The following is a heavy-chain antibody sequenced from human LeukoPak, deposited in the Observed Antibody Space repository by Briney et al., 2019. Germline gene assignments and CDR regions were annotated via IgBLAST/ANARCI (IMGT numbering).Heavy chain of an antibody. D-gene: IGHD5-12*01. CDR1: GYTFTSYD. CDR3: ARSPKGELRDSGYDHGFDY. J-gene: IGHJ4*02. V-gene: IGHV1-8*01. CDR2: MNPNSGNT. Sequence: ASVKVSCKASGYTFTSYDINWVRQATGQGLEWMGWMNPNSGNTGYVQKFQGRVTMTRNTSISTAYMELSSLRSEDTAVYYCARSPKGELRDSGYDHGFDYWGQGTLVTVSS.